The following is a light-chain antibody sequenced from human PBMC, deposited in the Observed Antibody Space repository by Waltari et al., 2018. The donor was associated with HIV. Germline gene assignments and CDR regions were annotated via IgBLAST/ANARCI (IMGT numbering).Light chain of an antibody. V-gene: IGKV1-39*01. Sequence: DIHLSQSPSSLSASVGDSVPITCRASESIYPYLNWFQQTPKKAPKLIISAASNLESGVPSRFRGRGSGAVFTLSISGLQLGDFATYYCQQSRSTPLTFGAGTRVE. CDR1: ESIYPY. J-gene: IGKJ4*02. CDR3: QQSRSTPLT. CDR2: AAS.